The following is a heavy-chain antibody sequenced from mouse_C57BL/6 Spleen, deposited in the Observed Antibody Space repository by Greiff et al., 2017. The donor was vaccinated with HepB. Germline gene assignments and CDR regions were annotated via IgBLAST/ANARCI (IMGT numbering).Heavy chain of an antibody. J-gene: IGHJ4*01. CDR3: ARSIYDGYYRYAMDY. D-gene: IGHD2-3*01. CDR1: GYTFTSYW. Sequence: QVQLQQPGAELVKPGASVKLSCKASGYTFTSYWMQWVKQRPGQGLEWIGEIDPSDSYTNYNQKFKGKATLTVDTSSRTAYMQLSSLTSEDSEVYYCARSIYDGYYRYAMDYWGQGTSVTVSS. CDR2: IDPSDSYT. V-gene: IGHV1-50*01.